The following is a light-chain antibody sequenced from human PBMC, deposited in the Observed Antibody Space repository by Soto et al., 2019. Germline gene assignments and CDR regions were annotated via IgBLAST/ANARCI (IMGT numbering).Light chain of an antibody. V-gene: IGKV1-5*01. CDR2: DAS. Sequence: GDRVTITCRASQRISSWLAWYQQKPGKAPKVLIYDASSLQSGVPSRFSGSGSGTEFTLTISSLQPDDFATYYCQQYNNYLWTFGQGTKVEIK. CDR3: QQYNNYLWT. J-gene: IGKJ1*01. CDR1: QRISSW.